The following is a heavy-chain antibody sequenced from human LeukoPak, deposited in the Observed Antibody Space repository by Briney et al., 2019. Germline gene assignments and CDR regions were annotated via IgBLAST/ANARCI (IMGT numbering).Heavy chain of an antibody. Sequence: ASVKVSCKASDYTFTSYGITWVRQAPGQGLEWMGWITPYNGNTKYAQSLQGRVTMTTDRSTSTAYMELRSLGSDDTAVYYCARVGGAFFDYWGQGTLVTVSS. CDR1: DYTFTSYG. V-gene: IGHV1-18*01. CDR2: ITPYNGNT. J-gene: IGHJ4*02. CDR3: ARVGGAFFDY.